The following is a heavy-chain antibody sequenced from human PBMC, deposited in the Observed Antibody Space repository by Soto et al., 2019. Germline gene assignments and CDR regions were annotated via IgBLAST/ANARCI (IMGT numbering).Heavy chain of an antibody. CDR3: ARVMGSGSSRADAFDI. J-gene: IGHJ3*02. V-gene: IGHV3-7*01. Sequence: GESLKISCAASGFTFSSYWMSWVRQAPGKGLEWVANIKQDGSEKYYVDSVKGRFTISRDNAKNSLYLQMNSLRAEDTAVYYCARVMGSGSSRADAFDIWGQGTMVTVSS. D-gene: IGHD6-6*01. CDR1: GFTFSSYW. CDR2: IKQDGSEK.